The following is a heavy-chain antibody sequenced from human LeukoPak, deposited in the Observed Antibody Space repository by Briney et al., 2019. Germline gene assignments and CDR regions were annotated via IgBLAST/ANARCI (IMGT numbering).Heavy chain of an antibody. Sequence: ASVKVSRKASGGTFSSYAISWVRQAPGQGLEWMGGFDPEDGETIYAQKFQGRVTMTEDTSTDTAYMELSSLRSEDTAVYYCATGTRGYSYGYLYYYGMDVWGQGTTVTVSS. D-gene: IGHD5-18*01. CDR3: ATGTRGYSYGYLYYYGMDV. J-gene: IGHJ6*02. CDR1: GGTFSSYA. CDR2: FDPEDGET. V-gene: IGHV1-24*01.